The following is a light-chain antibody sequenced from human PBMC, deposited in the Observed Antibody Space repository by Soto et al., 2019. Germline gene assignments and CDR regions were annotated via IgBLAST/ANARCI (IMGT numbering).Light chain of an antibody. CDR1: NIGTKN. Sequence: SYELTQPPSVSVAPGQTARMTCGGNNIGTKNLHWYQQRPGQAPVLVVYADTDRPSGIPERFSGSNSGNTAALTISRVEAGDEADYFCQVWDSSRDRGVFGGGTKLTVL. J-gene: IGLJ3*02. V-gene: IGLV3-21*02. CDR2: ADT. CDR3: QVWDSSRDRGV.